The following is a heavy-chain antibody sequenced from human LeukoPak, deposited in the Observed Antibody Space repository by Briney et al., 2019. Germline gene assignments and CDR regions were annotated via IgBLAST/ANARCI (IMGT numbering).Heavy chain of an antibody. J-gene: IGHJ3*02. CDR1: GGSISSGGYS. CDR2: IYHSGST. Sequence: SETLSLTCAVSGGSISSGGYSWSWIRQPPGKGLEWIGYIYHSGSTYYNPSLKSRVTISVDRSKNQFSLKLSSVTAADTAVYYCARDSGIRPDAFDIWGQGTMVTVSS. CDR3: ARDSGIRPDAFDI. D-gene: IGHD3-10*01. V-gene: IGHV4-30-2*01.